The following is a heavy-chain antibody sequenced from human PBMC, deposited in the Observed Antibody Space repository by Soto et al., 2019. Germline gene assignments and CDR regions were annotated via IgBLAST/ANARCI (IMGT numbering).Heavy chain of an antibody. J-gene: IGHJ3*02. V-gene: IGHV3-48*04. CDR3: ARLSIGYYYDSSEGAFEI. D-gene: IGHD3-22*01. CDR1: GFTFGSYS. Sequence: PGGSLRLSCAASGFTFGSYSMNWVRQAPGKGLEWVSYISSSGSTIYYADSVKGRFTISRDNAKNSLYLQMNSLRAEDTAVYYCARLSIGYYYDSSEGAFEIWGQGTMVTVSS. CDR2: ISSSGSTI.